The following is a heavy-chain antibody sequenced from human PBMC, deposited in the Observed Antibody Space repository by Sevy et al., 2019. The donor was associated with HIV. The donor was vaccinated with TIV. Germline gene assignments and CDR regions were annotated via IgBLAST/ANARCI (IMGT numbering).Heavy chain of an antibody. CDR1: GFTFSSYA. CDR3: ARDLRFEEYYDSSGSPYYYYGMDV. J-gene: IGHJ6*02. D-gene: IGHD3-22*01. CDR2: ISYDGSNK. V-gene: IGHV3-30-3*01. Sequence: GGSLRLSCAASGFTFSSYAMHWVRQAPGKGLEWVAVISYDGSNKYYADSVRDGFTISRDNSKNTLYLQMNSLRAEDTAVYYCARDLRFEEYYDSSGSPYYYYGMDVWGQGTTVTVSS.